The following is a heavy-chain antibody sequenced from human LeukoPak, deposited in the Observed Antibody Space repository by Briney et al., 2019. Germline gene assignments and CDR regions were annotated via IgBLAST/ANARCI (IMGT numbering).Heavy chain of an antibody. Sequence: GASVKVSYTASGYTFTGYYMHWVRQAPGQGLEWMGWINPNSGGTNYAQKFQGRVTMTRDTSISTAYMELSRLRSDDTAVYYCERGSGWYNWFDPWGQGTLVTVSS. J-gene: IGHJ5*02. D-gene: IGHD6-19*01. CDR3: ERGSGWYNWFDP. V-gene: IGHV1-2*02. CDR1: GYTFTGYY. CDR2: INPNSGGT.